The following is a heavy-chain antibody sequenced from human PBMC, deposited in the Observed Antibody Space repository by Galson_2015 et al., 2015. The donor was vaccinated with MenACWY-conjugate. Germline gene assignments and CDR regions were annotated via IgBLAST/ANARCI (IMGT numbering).Heavy chain of an antibody. D-gene: IGHD3-22*01. J-gene: IGHJ2*01. CDR2: IYYSGST. CDR1: GGSISSYY. Sequence: ETLSLTCTVSGGSISSYYWSWIRQPPGKGLEWIGYIYYSGSTNYNPSLKSRVTISVDTSKNQFSLKLSSVTAADTAVYYCAREDSSGYYQGNWYFDLWGRGTLVTVSS. V-gene: IGHV4-59*01. CDR3: AREDSSGYYQGNWYFDL.